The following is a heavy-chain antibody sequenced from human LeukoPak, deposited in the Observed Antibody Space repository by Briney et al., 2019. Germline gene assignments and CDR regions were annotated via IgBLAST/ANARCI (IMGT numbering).Heavy chain of an antibody. J-gene: IGHJ4*02. CDR1: GFTFSSCW. V-gene: IGHV3-74*01. CDR3: ASIVRATTGLDC. D-gene: IGHD1-26*01. CDR2: INSDGSST. Sequence: PGGSLRLSCAVSGFTFSSCWMHWVRQAPGKGLVWVSRINSDGSSTSYADSVKGRFTISRDNAKNTLYLQMSSLRAEDTAVYYCASIVRATTGLDCWGQGTLVTVSS.